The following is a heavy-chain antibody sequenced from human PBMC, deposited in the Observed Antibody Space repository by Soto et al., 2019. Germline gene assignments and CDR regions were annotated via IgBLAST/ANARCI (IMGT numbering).Heavy chain of an antibody. J-gene: IGHJ5*02. Sequence: QVQLQESGPGLVKPSQTLSLTCTVSGGSISSGGYYWSWIRQHPGKGLEWIGYIYYSGSTYYNPSIKSRVTISVDTSKNQFSLKLSSVTAGDTAVYYCARVGLELRFGWFDPWGQGTLVTVSS. V-gene: IGHV4-31*03. CDR2: IYYSGST. CDR1: GGSISSGGYY. D-gene: IGHD1-7*01. CDR3: ARVGLELRFGWFDP.